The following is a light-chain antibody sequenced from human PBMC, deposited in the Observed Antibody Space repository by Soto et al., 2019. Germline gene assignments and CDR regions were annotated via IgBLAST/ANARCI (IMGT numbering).Light chain of an antibody. Sequence: EIVLTQSPATLSAFPGDRVTLSCRASQALNTRLAWYQHKPGQAPSLLLYLTSNRAAGVPSRFSAWASATDFTLTISDVQPEDFAVYYCHQRQSWPLTFGQGAKVDIK. CDR3: HQRQSWPLT. J-gene: IGKJ1*01. CDR1: QALNTR. V-gene: IGKV3-11*01. CDR2: LTS.